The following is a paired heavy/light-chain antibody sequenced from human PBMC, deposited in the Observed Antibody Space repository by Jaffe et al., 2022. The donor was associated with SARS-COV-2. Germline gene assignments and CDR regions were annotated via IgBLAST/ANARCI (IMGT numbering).Light chain of an antibody. CDR2: GAS. V-gene: IGKV3-15*01. Sequence: EIVMTQSPATLSVSPGERATLSCRASQSVSSNLAWYHQKPGQAPRLLIYGASTRATGIPARFSGSGSGTEFTLTISSLQSEDFAVYYCQQYNNWPYTFGQGTKLEI. J-gene: IGKJ2*01. CDR3: QQYNNWPYT. CDR1: QSVSSN.
Heavy chain of an antibody. CDR3: ARGWGLQLNYFDC. V-gene: IGHV3-21*01. CDR2: ISSTGTYI. CDR1: GFTLSTYS. J-gene: IGHJ4*02. D-gene: IGHD1-26*01. Sequence: EVQLVESGGGLVKPGGSLRLSCAASGFTLSTYSMNWVRQAPGKGLEWVSLISSTGTYIYYTDSLKGRFTISRDNAKNSLYLQMNSLRAEDTAVYYCARGWGLQLNYFDCWGQGTLVTVSS.